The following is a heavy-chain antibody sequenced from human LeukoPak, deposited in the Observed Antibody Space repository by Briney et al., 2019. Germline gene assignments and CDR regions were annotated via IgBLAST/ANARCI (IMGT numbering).Heavy chain of an antibody. V-gene: IGHV3-7*01. CDR1: GFTFSTHW. Sequence: PGGSLTLSCAASGFTFSTHWMIWVRQAPGKGLEWVANVKGDGSEKYYVDSVKGRFTISRDNAKNSLYLQMNSLRAEDTAVYYCATGRAAHLFDYWGQGTLVTVSS. CDR3: ATGRAAHLFDY. CDR2: VKGDGSEK. D-gene: IGHD6-6*01. J-gene: IGHJ4*02.